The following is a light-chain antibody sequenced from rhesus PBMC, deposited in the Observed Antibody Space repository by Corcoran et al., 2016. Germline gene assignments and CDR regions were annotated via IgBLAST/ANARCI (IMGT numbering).Light chain of an antibody. CDR3: QQYNYSPFP. V-gene: IGKV1-66*01. CDR1: QDINNY. J-gene: IGKJ3*01. CDR2: YES. Sequence: DIQMTQSPSSLSASVGDRVTITCRASQDINNYLSWYQQKPGKAPKPLIYYESSLETGVPSRFSGSRAGKDYTLTISSLQPEGIATYYCQQYNYSPFPFGPGTKLDIK.